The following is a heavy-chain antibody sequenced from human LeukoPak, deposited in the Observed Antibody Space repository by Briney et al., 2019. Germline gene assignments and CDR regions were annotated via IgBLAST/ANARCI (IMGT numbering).Heavy chain of an antibody. V-gene: IGHV3-21*01. CDR2: ISSSSSYI. CDR3: ASPYCSGGSCYSGTNRFDP. CDR1: GFTFSSYS. J-gene: IGHJ5*02. Sequence: GGSLRLSCAASGFTFSSYSMNWVRQAPGKGLEWVSSISSSSSYIYYADSVKGRFTISRDNAKTSLYLQMSTLRAEDTAVYYCASPYCSGGSCYSGTNRFDPWGQGTLVTVSS. D-gene: IGHD2-15*01.